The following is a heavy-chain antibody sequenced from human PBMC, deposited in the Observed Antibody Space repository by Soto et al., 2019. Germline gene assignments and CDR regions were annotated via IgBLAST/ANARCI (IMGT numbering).Heavy chain of an antibody. CDR3: AREMYTTRGSPFDY. CDR2: INPSSGST. CDR1: GYPLTSYY. J-gene: IGHJ4*02. D-gene: IGHD3-16*01. Sequence: SVKASCKAPGYPLTSYYVHWVRQAAGQGLEWMGFINPSSGSTSYAQKFHGRVTMTRDTSTSTVYMEVSSLRSEDTAVYYCAREMYTTRGSPFDYWGQRTLVT. V-gene: IGHV1-46*01.